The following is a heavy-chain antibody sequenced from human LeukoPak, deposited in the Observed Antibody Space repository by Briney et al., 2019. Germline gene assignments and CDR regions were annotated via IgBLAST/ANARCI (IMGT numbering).Heavy chain of an antibody. CDR3: ARDSYYDTSGYFNDTFDM. CDR2: ISDSGDT. V-gene: IGHV4-59*01. Sequence: SETLSHTRTVSGVSISSYYWSWIRQPPGKGLEWIGHISDSGDTNYNPSLKSRVTISVDTSKKQFSLKLSSVTTADTAVYYCARDSYYDTSGYFNDTFDMWGQGTLVTVSS. J-gene: IGHJ3*02. D-gene: IGHD3-22*01. CDR1: GVSISSYY.